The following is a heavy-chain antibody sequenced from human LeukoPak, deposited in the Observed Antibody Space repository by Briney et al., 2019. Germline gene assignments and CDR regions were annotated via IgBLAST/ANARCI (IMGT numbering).Heavy chain of an antibody. J-gene: IGHJ5*02. D-gene: IGHD5-24*01. CDR2: ISGSSSYI. V-gene: IGHV3-21*04. Sequence: GGSLRLSCAASGFTFSSYSMNWVRQAPGKGLEWVSSISGSSSYIYYADSVKGRFTISRDNAKNSLYVQMNSLRAEDTAVYYCARDNSVRDEAWWFNPWGQGTLVTVSS. CDR3: ARDNSVRDEAWWFNP. CDR1: GFTFSSYS.